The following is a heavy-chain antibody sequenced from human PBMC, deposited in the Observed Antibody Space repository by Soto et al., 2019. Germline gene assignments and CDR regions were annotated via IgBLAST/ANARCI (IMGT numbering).Heavy chain of an antibody. V-gene: IGHV3-9*01. Sequence: EVQLVESGGGLVQPGRSLRLSCAASGFTFDDYAMHWVRQAPGKGLEWVSGISWNSGSIGYADSVKGRFTISRDNAKNSLYLQMNSLRDEDTALYYCAKGGQLLVEGGGYWGQGTLVTVSS. J-gene: IGHJ4*02. CDR2: ISWNSGSI. D-gene: IGHD2-2*01. CDR3: AKGGQLLVEGGGY. CDR1: GFTFDDYA.